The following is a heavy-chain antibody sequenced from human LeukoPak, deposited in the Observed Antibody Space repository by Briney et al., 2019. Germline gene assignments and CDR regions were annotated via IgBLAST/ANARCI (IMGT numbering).Heavy chain of an antibody. Sequence: ASVKVSCKVSGYTLTELSMHWVRQAPGKGLEWMGGFDPEDGETIYAQKFQGRVTMTEDTSTDTAYMELSSLRSEDTAVYYCATEMGLDYYDSSVPNMDVWGQGTTVTVSS. D-gene: IGHD3-22*01. J-gene: IGHJ6*02. CDR3: ATEMGLDYYDSSVPNMDV. CDR1: GYTLTELS. CDR2: FDPEDGET. V-gene: IGHV1-24*01.